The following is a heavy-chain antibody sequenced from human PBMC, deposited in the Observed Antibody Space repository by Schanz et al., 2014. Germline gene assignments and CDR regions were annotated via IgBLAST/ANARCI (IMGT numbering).Heavy chain of an antibody. CDR3: ARDGEAAAGCDY. J-gene: IGHJ4*02. D-gene: IGHD6-13*01. V-gene: IGHV1-46*03. CDR1: GYTFTSYY. CDR2: INPSGGST. Sequence: QVQLVQSGAEVKKPGASVKVSCKASGYTFTSYYMHWVRQAPGQGLEWMGIINPSGGSTSYAQKFQGRVTMTRDTSTSTVYMELSSLRSEDTAVYYFARDGEAAAGCDYWGQGTLVTVSS.